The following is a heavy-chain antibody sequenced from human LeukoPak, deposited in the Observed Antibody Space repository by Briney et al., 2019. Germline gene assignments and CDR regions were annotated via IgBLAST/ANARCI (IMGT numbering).Heavy chain of an antibody. Sequence: PSETLSLTCAVYGGSFSGYYWSWIRPPPEKGREWSGEINHSGSPNYHPSLKSRVPIPVDTPENHLPLNQSCVRRPHSPVFMCANRVVVIAIEGFWFDPWGQGTLVTVSS. CDR2: INHSGSP. CDR3: ANRVVVIAIEGFWFDP. D-gene: IGHD2-21*01. V-gene: IGHV4-34*01. CDR1: GGSFSGYY. J-gene: IGHJ5*02.